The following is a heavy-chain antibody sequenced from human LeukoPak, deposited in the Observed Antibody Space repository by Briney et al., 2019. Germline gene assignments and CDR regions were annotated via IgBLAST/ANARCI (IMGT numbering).Heavy chain of an antibody. CDR1: GDIFTSYW. D-gene: IGHD6-6*01. CDR3: ARQFLDSSSSDY. J-gene: IGHJ4*02. Sequence: GESLKISCKSSGDIFTSYWIGWVRQMPGKGLEWMGIIYPGDSNIKYSPSFQGQVTISADKSITTAYLQWSSLKASDTAMYYCARQFLDSSSSDYWGQGTLVTVSS. CDR2: IYPGDSNI. V-gene: IGHV5-51*01.